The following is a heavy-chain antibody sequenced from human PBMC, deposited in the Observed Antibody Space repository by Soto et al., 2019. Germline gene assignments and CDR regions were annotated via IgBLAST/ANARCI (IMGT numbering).Heavy chain of an antibody. CDR1: GGSISSSSYY. CDR2: IYYSGST. CDR3: ASPCIAAAGCDY. V-gene: IGHV4-39*01. J-gene: IGHJ4*02. D-gene: IGHD6-13*01. Sequence: SETLSLTCTVSGGSISSSSYYWGWIRQPPGKGLEWIGSIYYSGSTYYNPSLKSRVTISVDTSKNQFSLKLSSVTAADTAVYYCASPCIAAAGCDYWGQGTLVTVSS.